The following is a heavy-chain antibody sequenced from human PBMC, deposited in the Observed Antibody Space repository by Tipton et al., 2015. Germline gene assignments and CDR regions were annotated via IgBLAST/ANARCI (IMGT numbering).Heavy chain of an antibody. CDR1: GLTVSHNY. CDR2: MYSGGGT. V-gene: IGHV3-53*01. CDR3: VGERNSGYEFDY. Sequence: VQLVQSGGGLIQPGGSLRLSCGASGLTVSHNYMSWVRQAPGKGLEWVSVMYSGGGTKYADSVKGRFTISRDNFKNTLDLQMNSLRVEDTAIYYCVGERNSGYEFDYWGQGTRVTVSS. D-gene: IGHD5-12*01. J-gene: IGHJ4*02.